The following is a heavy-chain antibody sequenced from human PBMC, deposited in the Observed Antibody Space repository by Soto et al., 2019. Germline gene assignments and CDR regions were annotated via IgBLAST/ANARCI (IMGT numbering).Heavy chain of an antibody. CDR2: ISGGGGTT. D-gene: IGHD6-19*01. CDR1: GFTFNIYA. J-gene: IGHJ4*02. CDR3: AKGRGDNSGRRAYDY. V-gene: IGHV3-23*01. Sequence: EVRLLESGGGLVQPGGSLRLSCAASGFTFNIYAMNWVRQAPGKGLEWVSSISGGGGTTYYADSMKGRFTSSRDNSKNTLFLQMSSLRAEDTAVYYCAKGRGDNSGRRAYDYWGQGTLVTVSS.